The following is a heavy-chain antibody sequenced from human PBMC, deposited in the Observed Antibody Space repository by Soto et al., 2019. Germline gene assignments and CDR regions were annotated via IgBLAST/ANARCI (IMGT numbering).Heavy chain of an antibody. J-gene: IGHJ6*02. CDR3: ARTASSSSPTYYYYYGMDV. CDR1: GGTFSSYA. D-gene: IGHD6-6*01. V-gene: IGHV1-69*13. Sequence: SVKVSCKASGGTFSSYAISWVRQAPGQGLEWMGGIISIFGTANYAQKFQGRVTITADESTSTAYMELSSLRSEDTAAYYCARTASSSSPTYYYYYGMDVWGQGTTVTVSS. CDR2: IISIFGTA.